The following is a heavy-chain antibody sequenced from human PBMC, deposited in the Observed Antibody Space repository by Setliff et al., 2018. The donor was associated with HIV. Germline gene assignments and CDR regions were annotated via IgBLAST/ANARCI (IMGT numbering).Heavy chain of an antibody. D-gene: IGHD6-13*01. Sequence: GGSLRLSCSASGFTFSGSALHWVRQASGKGLEWVGRIKTKPNSYATAHAESVKGRFTISRDDSQNTAYLQMNSLRTEDTAVYYCARAQPTNRIAAAGFDYWGQGTLVTVSS. CDR1: GFTFSGSA. V-gene: IGHV3-73*01. CDR2: IKTKPNSYAT. CDR3: ARAQPTNRIAAAGFDY. J-gene: IGHJ4*02.